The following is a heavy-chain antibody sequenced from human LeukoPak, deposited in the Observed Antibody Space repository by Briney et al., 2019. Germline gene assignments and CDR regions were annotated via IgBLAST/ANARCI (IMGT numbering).Heavy chain of an antibody. CDR3: ARGRSTSFVYYYYYGMDV. D-gene: IGHD2-2*01. J-gene: IGHJ6*02. V-gene: IGHV1-8*01. CDR2: MNPNSGST. CDR1: GYTFTSYD. Sequence: ASVKVSCKASGYTFTSYDINWVRQATGQGLEWMGWMNPNSGSTGYAQKFQGRVTMTRNTSISTAYMELSSLRSEDTAVYYCARGRSTSFVYYYYYGMDVWGQGTTVTVSS.